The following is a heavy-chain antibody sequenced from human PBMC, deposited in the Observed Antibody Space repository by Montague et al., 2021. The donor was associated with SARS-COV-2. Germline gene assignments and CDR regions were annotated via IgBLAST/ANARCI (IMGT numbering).Heavy chain of an antibody. CDR3: ARDLNEYSSSGGFDY. CDR1: GDSISSSSYY. J-gene: IGHJ4*02. D-gene: IGHD6-6*01. V-gene: IGHV4-39*07. Sequence: SETLSLTCTVSGDSISSSSYYWGWIRQPPGKGLEWIGSIYYSGSTYYNPSLKSRVTISVDTSKNQFSLKLSSVTAADTAVYYCARDLNEYSSSGGFDYWGQGTLVTVSS. CDR2: IYYSGST.